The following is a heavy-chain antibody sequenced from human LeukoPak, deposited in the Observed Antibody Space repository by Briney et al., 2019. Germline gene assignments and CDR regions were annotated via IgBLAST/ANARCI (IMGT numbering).Heavy chain of an antibody. V-gene: IGHV1-2*02. CDR3: ARWPASGYYDSRAKYYFDY. CDR2: INPNSGGT. J-gene: IGHJ4*02. Sequence: ASVKVSCKASGYTFTGYYMHWVRQAPGQGLEWMGWINPNSGGTNYAQKFQGRVTMTRDTSISTAYMEPSRLRSDDTAVYYCARWPASGYYDSRAKYYFDYWGQGTLVTVSS. CDR1: GYTFTGYY. D-gene: IGHD3-22*01.